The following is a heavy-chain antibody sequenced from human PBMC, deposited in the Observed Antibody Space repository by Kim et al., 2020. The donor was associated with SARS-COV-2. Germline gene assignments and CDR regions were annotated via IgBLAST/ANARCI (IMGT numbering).Heavy chain of an antibody. J-gene: IGHJ4*02. Sequence: GGSLRLSCAASGFTFGDYAMHWVRQAPGKGLEWVSGISWNSGSIGYADSVKGRFTISRDNAKNSLYLQMNSLRAEDTALYYCAKDKAYDFWSGYSTPTFDYWGQGTLVTVSS. CDR3: AKDKAYDFWSGYSTPTFDY. CDR2: ISWNSGSI. D-gene: IGHD3-3*01. V-gene: IGHV3-9*01. CDR1: GFTFGDYA.